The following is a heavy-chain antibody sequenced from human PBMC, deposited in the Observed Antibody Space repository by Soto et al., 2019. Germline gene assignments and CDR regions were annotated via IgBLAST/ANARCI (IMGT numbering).Heavy chain of an antibody. CDR1: GGTFSSYA. J-gene: IGHJ6*02. Sequence: SVKVSCKASGGTFSSYAISWVRQAPGQGLEWMGGIIPIFGTANYAQKFQGRVTITADESTSTAYMELSSLRSEDTAVYYCARVGSMITFGGVIAPYYYGMDVWGQGTTVTVSS. V-gene: IGHV1-69*13. CDR2: IIPIFGTA. CDR3: ARVGSMITFGGVIAPYYYGMDV. D-gene: IGHD3-16*02.